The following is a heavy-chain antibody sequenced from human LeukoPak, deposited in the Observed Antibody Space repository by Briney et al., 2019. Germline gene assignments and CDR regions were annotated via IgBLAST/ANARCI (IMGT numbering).Heavy chain of an antibody. Sequence: EASVTVSCKASGSTFTSYGICWVRQAPGQGLEWMGWISAYNGNTNYAQKLQGRVTMTTDTSTSTAYMELRSLRSDDTAVYYCARAFGYCSGGSCYSGSNFDYWGQGTLVTVSS. CDR3: ARAFGYCSGGSCYSGSNFDY. J-gene: IGHJ4*02. CDR2: ISAYNGNT. D-gene: IGHD2-15*01. V-gene: IGHV1-18*01. CDR1: GSTFTSYG.